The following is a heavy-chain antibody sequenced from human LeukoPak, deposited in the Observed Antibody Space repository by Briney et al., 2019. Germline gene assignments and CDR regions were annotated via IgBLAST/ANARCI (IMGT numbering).Heavy chain of an antibody. CDR3: ARGGAARLHFQN. J-gene: IGHJ1*01. CDR1: GGSISSGGYY. CDR2: IYYSGST. V-gene: IGHV4-31*03. Sequence: SQTLSLTCTVSGGSISSGGYYWSWIRQHPGKGLEWIGYIYYSGSTYYNPSLKSRVTISVDTSKNQFSLKLSSVTAADTAVYYCARGGAARLHFQNWGQGTLVTVSS. D-gene: IGHD6-6*01.